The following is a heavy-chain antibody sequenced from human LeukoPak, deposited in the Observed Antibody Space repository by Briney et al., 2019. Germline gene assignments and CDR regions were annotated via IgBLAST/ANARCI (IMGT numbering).Heavy chain of an antibody. CDR2: ISSSSSYI. D-gene: IGHD3-9*01. J-gene: IGHJ6*03. CDR3: ARDNLSYDILTGYTSHMDV. CDR1: GFTFSSYS. Sequence: PGGSLRLSCAASGFTFSSYSMNWVRQAPGKGLEWVSSISSSSSYIYYADSVKGRFTISRDNANNSLYLQMNSLRAEDTAVYYCARDNLSYDILTGYTSHMDVWGKGTTVTVSS. V-gene: IGHV3-21*01.